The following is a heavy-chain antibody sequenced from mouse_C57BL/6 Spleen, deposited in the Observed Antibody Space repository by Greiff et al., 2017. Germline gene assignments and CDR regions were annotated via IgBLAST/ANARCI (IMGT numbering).Heavy chain of an antibody. CDR1: GYAFSSSW. Sequence: VQLQPSGPELVKPGASVKISCKASGYAFSSSWMNWVKQRPGKGLEWIGRFYPGDGDTNYNGKFKGKATLTADKSSRTAYMQLSVLTSEDSAVYFGARERGLFPMDYWGQGTSVTVSS. CDR3: ARERGLFPMDY. V-gene: IGHV1-82*01. CDR2: FYPGDGDT. J-gene: IGHJ4*01. D-gene: IGHD3-3*01.